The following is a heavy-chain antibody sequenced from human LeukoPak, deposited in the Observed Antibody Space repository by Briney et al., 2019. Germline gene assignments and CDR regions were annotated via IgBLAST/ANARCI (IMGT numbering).Heavy chain of an antibody. CDR2: IVVGSGNT. Sequence: SVKVSCKASGFTFSNSAMQWVRQARGQRLEWIGWIVVGSGNTNYAQKFQERVTITRDMSTSTAHMELSSLRAEDTAVYYCAADVIYESDWGQGTLVTVSS. V-gene: IGHV1-58*02. D-gene: IGHD2/OR15-2a*01. J-gene: IGHJ4*02. CDR1: GFTFSNSA. CDR3: AADVIYESD.